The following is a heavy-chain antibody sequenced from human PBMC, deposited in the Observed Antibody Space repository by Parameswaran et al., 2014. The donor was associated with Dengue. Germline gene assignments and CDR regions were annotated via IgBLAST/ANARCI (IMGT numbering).Heavy chain of an antibody. D-gene: IGHD3-3*01. Sequence: PGKGLEWIGYIYYSGSTNYNPSLKSRVTISVDTSKNQFSLKLSSVTAADTAVYYCARAGHYDFWSGYSTSDRGGINWFDPWGQGTLVTVSS. V-gene: IGHV4-59*13. CDR2: IYYSGST. CDR3: ARAGHYDFWSGYSTSDRGGINWFDP. J-gene: IGHJ5*02.